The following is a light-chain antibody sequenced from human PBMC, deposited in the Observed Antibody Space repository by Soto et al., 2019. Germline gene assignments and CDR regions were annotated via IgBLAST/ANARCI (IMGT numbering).Light chain of an antibody. CDR1: SSDVGGYNY. J-gene: IGLJ3*02. V-gene: IGLV2-14*01. CDR3: SSYTSSSTWV. CDR2: EVS. Sequence: ALTQPASVSGSPGQSLTISCTGTSSDVGGYNYVSWYQQHPGKAPKLMIYEVSNRPSGVSNRFSGSKSGNTASLTISGLQAEDEADYYCSSYTSSSTWVFGGGTKVTVL.